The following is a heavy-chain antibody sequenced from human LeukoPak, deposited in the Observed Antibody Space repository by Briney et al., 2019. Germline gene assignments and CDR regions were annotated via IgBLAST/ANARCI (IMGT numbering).Heavy chain of an antibody. CDR2: IHSSGST. CDR3: ARDRYYYDSSGYKYMDV. D-gene: IGHD3-22*01. V-gene: IGHV4-4*07. Sequence: PSETLSLTCTVSGGSISNYWSWIRQPAGNGLEWIGRIHSSGSTNHNPSLKGRVTMSVDTSKNQFSLKLSSVTAADTAVYYCARDRYYYDSSGYKYMDVWGKGTTVTVSS. CDR1: GGSISNY. J-gene: IGHJ6*03.